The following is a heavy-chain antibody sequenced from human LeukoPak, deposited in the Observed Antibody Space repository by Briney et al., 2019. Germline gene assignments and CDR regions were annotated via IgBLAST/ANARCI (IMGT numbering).Heavy chain of an antibody. CDR3: ARELIVVGTAVKPKGGWFQP. J-gene: IGHJ5*02. D-gene: IGHD2-2*01. CDR1: GYTFTSYG. CDR2: ISAYNGNT. V-gene: IGHV1-18*01. Sequence: ASVKVSCKASGYTFTSYGISWVRQAPGPGLEWMGWISAYNGNTNYAQKLQGRVTMTTDTSTSTAYMELRSLRSDDTAVYYCARELIVVGTAVKPKGGWFQPWGQGTLVTVSS.